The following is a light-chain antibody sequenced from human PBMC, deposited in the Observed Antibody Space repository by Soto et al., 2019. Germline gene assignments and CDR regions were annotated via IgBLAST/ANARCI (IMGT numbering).Light chain of an antibody. CDR2: EVS. CDR3: SSYTGSSTLLYV. V-gene: IGLV2-14*01. Sequence: QSVLTQPASVSGSPGQSITISCTGTSSDVGGYNYVSWYQQHPGKAPKLMIYEVSNRPSGVSNRFSGSESGNTASLTISGRQAEDEADYYCSSYTGSSTLLYVFGTGTKVTVL. CDR1: SSDVGGYNY. J-gene: IGLJ1*01.